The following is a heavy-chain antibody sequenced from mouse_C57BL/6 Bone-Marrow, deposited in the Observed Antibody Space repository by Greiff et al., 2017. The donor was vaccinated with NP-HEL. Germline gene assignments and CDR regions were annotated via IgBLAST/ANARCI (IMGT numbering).Heavy chain of an antibody. CDR1: GYTFTSYT. CDR3: ARRWLLDY. J-gene: IGHJ2*01. Sequence: QVHVKQSGAELARPGASVKMSCKASGYTFTSYTMHWVKQRPGQGLEWIGYINPSSGYTKYNQKFKDKATLTADKSSNTAYMQLSSLTSEDSAVYYCARRWLLDYWGQGTTLTVSS. D-gene: IGHD2-3*01. CDR2: INPSSGYT. V-gene: IGHV1-4*01.